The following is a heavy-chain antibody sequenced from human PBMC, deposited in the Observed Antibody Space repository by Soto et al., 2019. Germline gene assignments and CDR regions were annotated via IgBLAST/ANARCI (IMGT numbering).Heavy chain of an antibody. D-gene: IGHD3-3*01. Sequence: SVKGRFTITRDNSKSTLYLQMNSLRAEDTAVYYCAKDANYDFWSGSSNGMDVWGQGTTVTVSS. V-gene: IGHV3-30*02. J-gene: IGHJ6*02. CDR3: AKDANYDFWSGSSNGMDV.